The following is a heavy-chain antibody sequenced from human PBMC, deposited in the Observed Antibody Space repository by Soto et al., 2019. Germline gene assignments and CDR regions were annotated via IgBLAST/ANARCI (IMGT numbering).Heavy chain of an antibody. V-gene: IGHV4-30-4*01. CDR3: ARDFKGSLQEANSTDWGDYYYYGMDV. CDR1: GGSISSGDYY. Sequence: QVQLQESGPGLVKPSQTLSLTCTVSGGSISSGDYYWSWIRQPPGKGLEWIGYIYYSGSTYYNPSLKSRVTISVDTSKNQFSLKLSSVTAADTAVYYCARDFKGSLQEANSTDWGDYYYYGMDVWGQGTTVTVSS. J-gene: IGHJ6*02. CDR2: IYYSGST. D-gene: IGHD3-16*01.